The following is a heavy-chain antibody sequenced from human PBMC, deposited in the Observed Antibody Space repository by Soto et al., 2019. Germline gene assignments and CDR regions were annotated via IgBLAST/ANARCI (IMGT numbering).Heavy chain of an antibody. D-gene: IGHD2-15*01. V-gene: IGHV3-64D*06. J-gene: IGHJ4*02. CDR3: VKDRWIDY. CDR1: GFIFSSYA. CDR2: ISSNGGPT. Sequence: GSLRLSCSASGFIFSSYAMHWVRQAPGKGLQYVSSISSNGGPTYYTDSVKGRFTISRDNSKNTLYLQMNSLRVEDTAVYYCVKDRWIDYWGKGTLVTVS.